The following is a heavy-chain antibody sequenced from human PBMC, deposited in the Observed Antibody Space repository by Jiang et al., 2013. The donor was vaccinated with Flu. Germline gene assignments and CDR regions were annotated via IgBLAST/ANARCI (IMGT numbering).Heavy chain of an antibody. Sequence: GSGLVKPSQTLSLTCTVSGGSISSGDYYWSWIRQPPGKGLEWIGYIYYSGSTYYNPSLKSRVTISVDTSKNQFSLKLSSVTAADTAVYYCASVDTAMVRFDYWGQGNPGHRLL. CDR3: ASVDTAMVRFDY. D-gene: IGHD5-18*01. J-gene: IGHJ4*02. CDR1: GGSISSGDYY. CDR2: IYYSGST. V-gene: IGHV4-30-4*01.